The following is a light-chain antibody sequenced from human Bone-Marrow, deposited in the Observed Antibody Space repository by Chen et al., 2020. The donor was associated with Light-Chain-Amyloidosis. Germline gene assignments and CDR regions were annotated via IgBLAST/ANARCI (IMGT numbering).Light chain of an antibody. V-gene: IGLV1-40*01. J-gene: IGLJ1*01. CDR1: NSNIGASYD. Sequence: QSVLTQPPSLSGAPGQRVTISCTGSNSNIGASYDVHWYQQLPGTGPKLLIYGTSDRPSGVPDRFSGSKSDTSASLAITGLQAEDEADYYCKSYDNSLSGNFVFGTGTKVTVL. CDR2: GTS. CDR3: KSYDNSLSGNFV.